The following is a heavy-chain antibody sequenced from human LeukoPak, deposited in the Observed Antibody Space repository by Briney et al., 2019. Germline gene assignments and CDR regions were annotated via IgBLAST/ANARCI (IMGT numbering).Heavy chain of an antibody. CDR2: INHSGST. D-gene: IGHD3-22*01. Sequence: PSETLSLTCAVYGGSFSGYYWSWIRQPPGKGLEWIGEINHSGSTNYNPSLKSRVTISVDTSKNQFSLKLSSVTAADTAVYYCARRNLNDSSGYYLTDFDYWGQGTLVTVSS. V-gene: IGHV4-34*01. J-gene: IGHJ4*02. CDR3: ARRNLNDSSGYYLTDFDY. CDR1: GGSFSGYY.